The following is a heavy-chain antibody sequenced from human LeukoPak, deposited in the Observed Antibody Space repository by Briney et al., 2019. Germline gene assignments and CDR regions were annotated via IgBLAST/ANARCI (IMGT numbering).Heavy chain of an antibody. CDR2: ISSSSSYT. CDR1: GFTFSDYY. CDR3: ARAPSVRYNWFDP. D-gene: IGHD2-2*01. J-gene: IGHJ5*02. V-gene: IGHV3-11*06. Sequence: GGSLRLSCAASGFTFSDYYMSWVRQAPGKGLEWVSYISSSSSYTNYADSVKGRFTISRDNAKNSLYLQMNSLRAEDTAVYYCARAPSVRYNWFDPWGQGTLVTVSS.